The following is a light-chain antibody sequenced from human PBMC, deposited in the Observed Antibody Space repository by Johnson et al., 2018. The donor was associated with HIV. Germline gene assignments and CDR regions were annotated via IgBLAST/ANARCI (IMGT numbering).Light chain of an antibody. CDR1: SSNIGNNY. CDR3: GTWDSSLRKV. CDR2: ENN. J-gene: IGLJ1*01. Sequence: QSVLTQPPSVSAAPGQKVTISCSGSSSNIGNNYVSWYRQLPGTAPKLLIYENNKRPSGIPDRFYGSKSGTSATLGITGLQTGDEADYYCGTWDSSLRKVFVTGTRVTVL. V-gene: IGLV1-51*02.